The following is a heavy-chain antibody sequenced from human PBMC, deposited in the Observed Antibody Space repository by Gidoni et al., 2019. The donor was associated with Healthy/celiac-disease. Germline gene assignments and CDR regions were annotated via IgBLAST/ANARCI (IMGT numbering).Heavy chain of an antibody. Sequence: QAQLQESGPGLGKPSQTLSLTCTVSGGSISSGGYYWSWIRQHPGKGLEWIGYIYYSGSTYYNPSLKSLVTISVDTSKNQFSLKLSSVTAADTAVYYCARGRASVLGAFDIWGQGTMVTVSS. CDR1: GGSISSGGYY. V-gene: IGHV4-31*01. J-gene: IGHJ3*02. CDR3: ARGRASVLGAFDI. CDR2: IYYSGST. D-gene: IGHD2-8*01.